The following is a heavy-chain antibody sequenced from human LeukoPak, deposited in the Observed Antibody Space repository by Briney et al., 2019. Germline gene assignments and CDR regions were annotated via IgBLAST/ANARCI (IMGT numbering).Heavy chain of an antibody. Sequence: SETLSLTCTVSGGSISSSSYYWGWIRRPPGKGLEWIGSIYYSGSTYYNPSLKSRVTISVDTSKNQFSLKLSSVTAADTAVYYCARRRYFDWYWFDPWGQGTLVTVSS. CDR3: ARRRYFDWYWFDP. CDR2: IYYSGST. J-gene: IGHJ5*02. CDR1: GGSISSSSYY. V-gene: IGHV4-39*07. D-gene: IGHD3-9*01.